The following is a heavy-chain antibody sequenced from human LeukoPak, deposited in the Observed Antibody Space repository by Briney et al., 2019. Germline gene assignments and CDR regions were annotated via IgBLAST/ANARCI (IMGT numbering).Heavy chain of an antibody. D-gene: IGHD2-2*01. Sequence: PSETLSLTCTVSGGSLSSYYWSWIRQPPGKGLEWIGYIYYSGSTNYNPSLKSRVTISVDTSKNQFSLKLSSVTAADTAVYYCAREGALSSTFDYWGQGTLVTVSS. CDR3: AREGALSSTFDY. CDR1: GGSLSSYY. V-gene: IGHV4-59*01. CDR2: IYYSGST. J-gene: IGHJ4*02.